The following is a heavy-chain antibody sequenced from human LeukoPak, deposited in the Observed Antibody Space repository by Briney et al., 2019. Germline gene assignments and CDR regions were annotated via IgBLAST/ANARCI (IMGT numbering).Heavy chain of an antibody. J-gene: IGHJ4*02. V-gene: IGHV4-4*02. CDR2: IYHSGST. D-gene: IGHD6-13*01. CDR1: GGSISSSNW. CDR3: AREGIAAAGPGIN. Sequence: PSETLSLTCAVSGGSISSSNWWSWVRQPPGKGLEGIGEIYHSGSTNYNPSLERRVTISVDKSKNEFSLKLSSVTAADTAVYYCAREGIAAAGPGINWGQGTLVTVSS.